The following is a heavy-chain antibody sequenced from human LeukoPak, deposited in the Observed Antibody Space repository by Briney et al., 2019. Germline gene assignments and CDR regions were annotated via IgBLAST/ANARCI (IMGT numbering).Heavy chain of an antibody. CDR2: IWYDGSKK. Sequence: GGSLRLSCAASGFTFSSYGMHWFRQAPGKGLEWVEVIWYDGSKKYYADSVKGRFTISRDNSKNTLYLQMDSLRAEDTAVYYCARYNTGSVDYWGQGTLVTVSS. V-gene: IGHV3-33*01. CDR1: GFTFSSYG. J-gene: IGHJ4*02. D-gene: IGHD2-8*02. CDR3: ARYNTGSVDY.